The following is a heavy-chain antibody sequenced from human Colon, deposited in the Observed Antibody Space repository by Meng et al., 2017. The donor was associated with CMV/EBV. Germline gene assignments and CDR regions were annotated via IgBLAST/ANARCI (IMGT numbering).Heavy chain of an antibody. D-gene: IGHD2-21*02. V-gene: IGHV1-18*01. Sequence: KTSGFRFAIYAITWVRQAPGQGLEWMAWVSNKNGETNYGQKFQGRVTVSRDTSTNTAYMELRSLRSDDSAVYYCARAGAEVTRSFDLWGQGTLVTVSS. CDR1: GFRFAIYA. CDR2: VSNKNGET. CDR3: ARAGAEVTRSFDL. J-gene: IGHJ4*02.